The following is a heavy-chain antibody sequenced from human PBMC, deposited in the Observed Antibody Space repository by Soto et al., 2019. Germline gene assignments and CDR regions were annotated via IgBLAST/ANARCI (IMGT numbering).Heavy chain of an antibody. J-gene: IGHJ4*02. CDR1: GYTFTSYG. V-gene: IGHV1-18*01. CDR2: ISAYNGNT. Sequence: QVQLVQSGAEVKKPGASVKVSCKASGYTFTSYGISWVRQAPGQRLEWMGWISAYNGNTNYPQKLQGRVTKTTVTATSTAYLALRSPRSADAAVYSFARDSPPPREGGQGTPVTVSS. CDR3: ARDSPPPRE.